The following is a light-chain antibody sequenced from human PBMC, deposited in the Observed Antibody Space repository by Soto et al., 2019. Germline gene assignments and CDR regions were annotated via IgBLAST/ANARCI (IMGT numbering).Light chain of an antibody. CDR2: GAS. CDR1: QSVSSN. J-gene: IGKJ1*01. CDR3: QQYNNWPWT. Sequence: IVLTQSPGTLSLSPGERGALSCRASQSVSSNYVAWYQQKPGQAPRLLIYGASTRATGIPARFSGSGSGTQFTLTISSLQSEDSALYYCQQYNNWPWTFGQGTKV. V-gene: IGKV3-15*01.